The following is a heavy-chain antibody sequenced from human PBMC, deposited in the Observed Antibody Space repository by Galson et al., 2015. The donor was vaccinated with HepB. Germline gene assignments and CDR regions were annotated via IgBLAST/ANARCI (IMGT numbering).Heavy chain of an antibody. D-gene: IGHD3-22*01. Sequence: SLRLSCAASGFTFSTYSLNWVRQAPGKGLEWVSAVSSSSIYKYYADSVKGRFTISRDNAKSSLYVQMNNLRVEDTAVYYCARGRGDIGGYYAFDYWGKGVLVTVSS. CDR1: GFTFSTYS. CDR2: VSSSSIYK. CDR3: ARGRGDIGGYYAFDY. J-gene: IGHJ4*02. V-gene: IGHV3-21*06.